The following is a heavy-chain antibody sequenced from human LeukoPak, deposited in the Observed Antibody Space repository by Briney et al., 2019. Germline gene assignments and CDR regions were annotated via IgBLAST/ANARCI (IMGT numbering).Heavy chain of an antibody. CDR2: IRYDGSNK. CDR1: GFTFSSYG. D-gene: IGHD2-2*01. CDR3: AKERSPYSSSTSCYYFDY. J-gene: IGHJ4*02. V-gene: IGHV3-30*02. Sequence: GGSLRLSCAASGFTFSSYGMHWVRQAPGKGLELVAFIRYDGSNKYYADSVKGRFTISRDNSKNTLYLQMNSLRAEDTAVYYCAKERSPYSSSTSCYYFDYWGQGTLVIVSS.